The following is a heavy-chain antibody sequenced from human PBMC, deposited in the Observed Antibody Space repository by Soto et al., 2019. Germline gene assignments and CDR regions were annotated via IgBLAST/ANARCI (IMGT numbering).Heavy chain of an antibody. CDR2: ISSSSSTI. Sequence: PAGSLRLSCAASGFTFSSYSMNWVRQAPGKGLEWVSYISSSSSTIYYADSVKGRFTISRDNAKNSLYLQMNSLRDEDTAVYYCARGPSGFGGTPYYYGMDVWGQGTTVTVSS. CDR3: ARGPSGFGGTPYYYGMDV. J-gene: IGHJ6*02. D-gene: IGHD3-16*01. V-gene: IGHV3-48*02. CDR1: GFTFSSYS.